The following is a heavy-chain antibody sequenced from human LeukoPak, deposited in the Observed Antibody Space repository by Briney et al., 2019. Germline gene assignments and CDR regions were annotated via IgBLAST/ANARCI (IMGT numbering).Heavy chain of an antibody. Sequence: PGGSLRLSCAASGFTFSSYAMSWVRQTPGKGLEWVSSISGIDGSTYYADSVKGRFTISRDGSKNTLYLQMNSLRAEDTAVYYCAKDSSGYYPATSDYWGQGTLVTVSS. V-gene: IGHV3-23*01. D-gene: IGHD3-22*01. J-gene: IGHJ4*02. CDR3: AKDSSGYYPATSDY. CDR1: GFTFSSYA. CDR2: ISGIDGST.